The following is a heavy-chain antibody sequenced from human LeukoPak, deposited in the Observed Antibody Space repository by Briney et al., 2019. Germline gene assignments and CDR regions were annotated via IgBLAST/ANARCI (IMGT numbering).Heavy chain of an antibody. V-gene: IGHV1-18*01. D-gene: IGHD3-10*01. Sequence: ASVKVSCKASGYTFTSYGISWVRQAPGQGLEWMGWISAYNVNTNYAQKLQGRVTMTTDTSTSTDYMELRSLRSDDTAVYYCARGRSGSYYSPFDYWGQGTLVTVSS. CDR1: GYTFTSYG. CDR3: ARGRSGSYYSPFDY. J-gene: IGHJ4*02. CDR2: ISAYNVNT.